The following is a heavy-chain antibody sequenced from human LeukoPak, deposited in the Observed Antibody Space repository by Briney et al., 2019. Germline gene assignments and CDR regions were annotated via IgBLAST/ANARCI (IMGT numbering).Heavy chain of an antibody. J-gene: IGHJ4*01. Sequence: SQTLSLTCAISGDSVSSNSAAWNWIRQSPSRGLEWLGRTYYRSKWYNNYEVSVKSRITINPDTSKNQFSLQLNSVTPEDTAVYYCTREYELGTPVAYLDYWGQGTPVPVSS. V-gene: IGHV6-1*01. D-gene: IGHD7-27*01. CDR2: TYYRSKWYN. CDR1: GDSVSSNSAA. CDR3: TREYELGTPVAYLDY.